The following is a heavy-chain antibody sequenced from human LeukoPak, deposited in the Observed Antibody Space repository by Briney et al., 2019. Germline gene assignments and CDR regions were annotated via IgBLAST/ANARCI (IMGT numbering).Heavy chain of an antibody. V-gene: IGHV1-69*13. Sequence: SGKLSFKSSGGSFSIYAISWVRQAPGQGLEWMGGIITIYGTANYAQKFQGRVTITADESTSTAYMELSSLRSEDTAVYYCASQGYHYFDYWGQGTLVTVSS. CDR2: IITIYGTA. CDR3: ASQGYHYFDY. D-gene: IGHD1-1*01. CDR1: GGSFSIYA. J-gene: IGHJ4*02.